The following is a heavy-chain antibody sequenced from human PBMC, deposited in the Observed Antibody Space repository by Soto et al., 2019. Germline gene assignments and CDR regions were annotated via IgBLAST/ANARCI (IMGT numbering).Heavy chain of an antibody. D-gene: IGHD2-15*01. CDR3: VRQGFCSGASCNHYFYYYAMDV. Sequence: DVQLVETGGGLVQPGGSLRLSCAVSGFSSSSYAMNWVRQAPGKGLEWVSFISSRGTTIYYADSVEGRFTISRDNAQNSLYLQMDSLRDEGTAVYYCVRQGFCSGASCNHYFYYYAMDVWGQGTTVIVSS. CDR1: GFSSSSYA. V-gene: IGHV3-48*02. CDR2: ISSRGTTI. J-gene: IGHJ6*02.